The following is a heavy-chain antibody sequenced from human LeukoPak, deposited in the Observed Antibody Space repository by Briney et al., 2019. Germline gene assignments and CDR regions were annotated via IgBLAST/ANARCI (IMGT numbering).Heavy chain of an antibody. J-gene: IGHJ5*02. Sequence: PGGSLRLSCAASGFTFSSYAMSWVRQAPGKGLEWVSAISGSGGSTYYADSVKGRFTISRDNSKNTLYLQMNSLRAEDTAVYYCARATIEYSSSWFDPWGQGTLVTVSS. CDR2: ISGSGGST. D-gene: IGHD6-6*01. CDR3: ARATIEYSSSWFDP. CDR1: GFTFSSYA. V-gene: IGHV3-23*01.